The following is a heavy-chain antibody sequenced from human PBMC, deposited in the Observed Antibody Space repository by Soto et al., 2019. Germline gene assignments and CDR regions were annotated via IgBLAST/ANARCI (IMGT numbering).Heavy chain of an antibody. D-gene: IGHD6-25*01. CDR1: GYSFTSQY. J-gene: IGHJ3*02. Sequence: QVQLVQSGAEVKKPGASVKISCEASGYSFTSQYVHWVRQAPGQGLEWMGIINPNGGSTTYAQKFRGKGPKTRDTSTGTVYMGRGSPAFGGTAVYYCAREQGLRPGGGGTEPLDIWGQGTMVTVAS. CDR2: INPNGGST. V-gene: IGHV1-46*03. CDR3: AREQGLRPGGGGTEPLDI.